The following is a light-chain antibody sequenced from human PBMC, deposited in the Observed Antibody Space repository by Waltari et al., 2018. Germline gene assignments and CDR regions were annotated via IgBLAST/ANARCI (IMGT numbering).Light chain of an antibody. V-gene: IGKV3-15*01. J-gene: IGKJ1*01. Sequence: DIVMTQSPATLSVSPGERATLSCRASPNIGSNLAWYQPKPGQAPRFLIYGASTRATGIPARFSGSGSGTEFTLTISSLQSADFAVYYCQQYNNWPETFGQGTKVEIK. CDR3: QQYNNWPET. CDR1: PNIGSN. CDR2: GAS.